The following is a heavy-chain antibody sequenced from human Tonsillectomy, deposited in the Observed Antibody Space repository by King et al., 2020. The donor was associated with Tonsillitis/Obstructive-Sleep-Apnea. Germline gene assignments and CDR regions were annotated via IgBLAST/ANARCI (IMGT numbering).Heavy chain of an antibody. V-gene: IGHV4-39*07. D-gene: IGHD2-2*01. CDR2: IYYSGST. CDR3: ERGGGFCIRTSGYYLALYI. J-gene: IGHJ3*02. Sequence: WGWIRQPPGKGLELIGSIYYSGSTYYNPSLKIRVTISVDTSTNQFSLKLSYVTAADADVYDCERGGGFCIRTSGYYLALYIWGQGTMVTVSS.